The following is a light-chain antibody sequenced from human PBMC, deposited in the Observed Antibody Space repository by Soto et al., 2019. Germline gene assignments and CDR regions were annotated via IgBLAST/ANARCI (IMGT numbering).Light chain of an antibody. J-gene: IGLJ3*02. CDR3: SSYATNRDVL. Sequence: QSVLTQPASVSGSPGQSITISCTGTSSDVGAYDYVSWYQQHPGKAPKLMIFEVSNRPSGVSNRFSGSKSGSTASLTISGLQAEDEADYYCSSYATNRDVLFGGGTKLTVL. CDR2: EVS. CDR1: SSDVGAYDY. V-gene: IGLV2-14*01.